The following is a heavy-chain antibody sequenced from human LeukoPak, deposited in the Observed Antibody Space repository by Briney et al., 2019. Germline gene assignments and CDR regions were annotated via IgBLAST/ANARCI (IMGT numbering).Heavy chain of an antibody. CDR3: ARAAGYCSSTSCFDY. CDR2: ISSSSSTI. V-gene: IGHV3-48*01. CDR1: GITFSSYS. J-gene: IGHJ4*02. Sequence: GGSLRLSCAASGITFSSYSMNWVRQAPGKGLEWVSYISSSSSTIYCADSVKGRFTISRDNAKNSLYLQMNSLRAEDTAVYYCARAAGYCSSTSCFDYWGQGTLVTVSS. D-gene: IGHD2-2*01.